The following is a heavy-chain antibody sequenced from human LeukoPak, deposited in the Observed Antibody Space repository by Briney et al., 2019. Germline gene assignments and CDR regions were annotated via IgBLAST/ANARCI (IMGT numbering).Heavy chain of an antibody. CDR3: ARYVWGSYPTFEDY. J-gene: IGHJ4*02. CDR2: IYYSGSS. V-gene: IGHV4-59*01. D-gene: IGHD3-16*02. CDR1: GGSISSYY. Sequence: SETPSLTCTVSGGSISSYYWSWIRQPPGKGLEWIGYIYYSGSSNYNPSLKSRVTISVDTSKRQLSLKLSSVTAADTAVYFCARYVWGSYPTFEDYWGQGTPVTVSS.